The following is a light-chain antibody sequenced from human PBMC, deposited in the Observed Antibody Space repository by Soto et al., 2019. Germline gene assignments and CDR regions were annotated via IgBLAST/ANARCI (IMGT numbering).Light chain of an antibody. Sequence: QSVLTQPPSVSGAPVQRVTISCTGSSSNIGAGYDVHWYQQLPGTAPKLLIYGNSNRPSGVPDRFSGSKSGTSASLAITGLQAEDDADYYCQSYDSSLSVVFGGGTKLTVL. J-gene: IGLJ2*01. CDR2: GNS. V-gene: IGLV1-40*01. CDR3: QSYDSSLSVV. CDR1: SSNIGAGYD.